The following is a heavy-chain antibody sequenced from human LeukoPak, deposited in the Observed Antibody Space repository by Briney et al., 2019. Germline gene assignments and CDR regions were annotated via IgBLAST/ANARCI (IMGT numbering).Heavy chain of an antibody. V-gene: IGHV1-18*01. J-gene: IGHJ4*02. Sequence: ASVKVSCKASGYTFTSYGISWVRQAPGQGLEWMGWISAYNGNTNYAQKLQGRVTMTTDTSTSTAYMEPRSLRSDDTAVYYCARDRGLLGSSTSCYDYWGQGTLVTVSS. D-gene: IGHD2-2*01. CDR2: ISAYNGNT. CDR1: GYTFTSYG. CDR3: ARDRGLLGSSTSCYDY.